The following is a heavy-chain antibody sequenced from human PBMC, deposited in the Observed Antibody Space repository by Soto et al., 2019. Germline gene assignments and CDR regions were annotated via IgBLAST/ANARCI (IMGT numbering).Heavy chain of an antibody. CDR3: ARRYGLSAFDI. V-gene: IGHV4-59*08. CDR2: IYYSGRT. Sequence: QVQLQESGPGLVKPSETLSLTCTVSGGSISSYYWSWIRQPPGKGLEWIGDIYYSGRTNYNPSLKSRVTISVDTSKNQFSLKLRSVTAADTAVYFCARRYGLSAFDIWGQGTMVTVSS. J-gene: IGHJ3*02. CDR1: GGSISSYY. D-gene: IGHD3-10*01.